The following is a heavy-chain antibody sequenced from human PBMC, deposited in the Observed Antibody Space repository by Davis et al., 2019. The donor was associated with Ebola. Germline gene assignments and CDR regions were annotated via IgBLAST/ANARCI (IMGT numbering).Heavy chain of an antibody. Sequence: GESLKISCAASGFTFSSYAMSWVRQAPGKGLEWVSAISGSGGSTYYADSVKGRFTISRDNSKNTLYLQMNSLRAEDTAVYYCAKDWGEYSSGWYANGDWFDPWGQGTLVTVSS. V-gene: IGHV3-23*01. CDR1: GFTFSSYA. D-gene: IGHD6-19*01. CDR3: AKDWGEYSSGWYANGDWFDP. CDR2: ISGSGGST. J-gene: IGHJ5*02.